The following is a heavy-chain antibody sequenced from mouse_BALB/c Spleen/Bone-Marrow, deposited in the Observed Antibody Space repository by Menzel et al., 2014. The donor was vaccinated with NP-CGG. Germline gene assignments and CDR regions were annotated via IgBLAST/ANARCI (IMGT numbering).Heavy chain of an antibody. Sequence: EVQGVESGGGLVKSGGSLKLSCAASGFSFNSYGMSWVRQTPEKRLEWVATISGGGSYTFYPDSVKGRFTISRDNAKNNLYLQLSSLRSVDTALYYCARHAYYDQTEVSFVYWGQGTLVTVSA. CDR2: ISGGGSYT. CDR1: GFSFNSYG. V-gene: IGHV5-9-2*01. D-gene: IGHD2-4*01. CDR3: ARHAYYDQTEVSFVY. J-gene: IGHJ3*01.